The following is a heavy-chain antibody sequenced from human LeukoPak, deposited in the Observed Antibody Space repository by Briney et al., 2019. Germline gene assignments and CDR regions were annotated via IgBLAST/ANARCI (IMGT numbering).Heavy chain of an antibody. CDR1: GGTFSSYA. CDR3: AREVIGYCSSTSCYRDNWFDP. D-gene: IGHD2-2*03. Sequence: GASVKVSCKASGGTFSSYAISWVRQAPGQGLEWMGGIIPIFGTANYAQKFQGRVTITADESTSTAYMELSSLRSEDTAVYYCAREVIGYCSSTSCYRDNWFDPWGQETLVTVSS. J-gene: IGHJ5*02. CDR2: IIPIFGTA. V-gene: IGHV1-69*13.